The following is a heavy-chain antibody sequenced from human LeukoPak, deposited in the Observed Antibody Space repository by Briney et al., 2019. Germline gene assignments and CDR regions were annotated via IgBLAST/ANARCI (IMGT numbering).Heavy chain of an antibody. J-gene: IGHJ5*02. CDR2: IYYSGST. CDR1: GGSISSYY. Sequence: PSETLSLTCTVSGGSISSYYWSWIRQPPGKGLEWIGYIYYSGSTNYNPSLKSRVTISVDRSKNQFSLKLSSVTAADTAVYYCARVRITIFGVDNWFDPWGQGTLVTVSS. CDR3: ARVRITIFGVDNWFDP. V-gene: IGHV4-59*12. D-gene: IGHD3-3*01.